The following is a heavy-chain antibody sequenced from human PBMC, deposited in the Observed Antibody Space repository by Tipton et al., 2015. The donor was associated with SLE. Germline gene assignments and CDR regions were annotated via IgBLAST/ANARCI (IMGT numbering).Heavy chain of an antibody. Sequence: SLRLSCAASGFILSNYATNWFRRAPGKGLEWVSVFYVSAGTFYADSVRGRFTISRDTSENTVFLQMNSLTTEDTAVYYCASSNWVSLNYWGQGTLVTVSS. CDR2: FYVSAGT. D-gene: IGHD3-16*01. CDR3: ASSNWVSLNY. J-gene: IGHJ4*02. V-gene: IGHV3-23*05. CDR1: GFILSNYA.